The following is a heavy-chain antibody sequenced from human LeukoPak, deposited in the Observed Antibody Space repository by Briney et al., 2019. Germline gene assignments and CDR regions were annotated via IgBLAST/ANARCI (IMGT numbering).Heavy chain of an antibody. V-gene: IGHV4-39*01. CDR3: ARQDVVVVAATPDVFDY. J-gene: IGHJ4*02. Sequence: PSETLSLPCTVSGGSISSSSYYGGWIRQPPGKGLEWIGSIYYSGSTYYNPSLKSRVTISVDTSKNQFSLKLSSVTAADTAVYYCARQDVVVVAATPDVFDYWGQGTLVTVSS. D-gene: IGHD2-15*01. CDR1: GGSISSSSYY. CDR2: IYYSGST.